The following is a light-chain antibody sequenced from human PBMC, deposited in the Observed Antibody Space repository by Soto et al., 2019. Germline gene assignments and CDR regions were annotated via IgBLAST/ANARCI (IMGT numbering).Light chain of an antibody. J-gene: IGLJ1*01. V-gene: IGLV2-8*01. CDR3: SSYGGYKHVV. CDR2: EVN. CDR1: SSDVGGYNY. Sequence: QSALTQPPSASGSPGQSVTISCTGTSSDVGGYNYVSWFQQHPGKAPKLIIHEVNQRPSGVPDRFSGSKSGNTASLTVSGLQAEDEGTYYCSSYGGYKHVVFGNGTKVT.